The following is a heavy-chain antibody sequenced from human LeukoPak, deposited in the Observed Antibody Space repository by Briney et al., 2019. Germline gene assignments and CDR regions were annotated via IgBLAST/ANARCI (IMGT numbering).Heavy chain of an antibody. CDR2: IWYDGSKK. Sequence: PGGSLRLSCAASGFTFSSYGMHWVRQAPGKGLEWVAVIWYDGSKKYYADSVKGRFTISRDNSENTLYLQLSSLRAEDTSMYYCASSRGGDSSGYFDNWGQGTLVAVSS. D-gene: IGHD3-22*01. CDR1: GFTFSSYG. CDR3: ASSRGGDSSGYFDN. V-gene: IGHV3-33*01. J-gene: IGHJ4*02.